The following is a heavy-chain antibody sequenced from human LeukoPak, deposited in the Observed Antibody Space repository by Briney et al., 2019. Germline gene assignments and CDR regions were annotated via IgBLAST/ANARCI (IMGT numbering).Heavy chain of an antibody. CDR1: GYTFTSYG. V-gene: IGHV1-18*04. Sequence: ASVKVSRKASGYTFTSYGISWVRQAPGQGLEWLGWISIYTGNIKYGEKFQGRATMTRDTSTSTAYMEVRSLTSDDTAVYYCARVRGTALTAYPGYFDYWGQGTLVTVSS. D-gene: IGHD2-21*02. CDR3: ARVRGTALTAYPGYFDY. J-gene: IGHJ4*02. CDR2: ISIYTGNI.